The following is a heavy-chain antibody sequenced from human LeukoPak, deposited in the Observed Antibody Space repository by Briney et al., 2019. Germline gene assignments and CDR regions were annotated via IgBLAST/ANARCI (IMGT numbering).Heavy chain of an antibody. CDR1: GFTFSSYG. Sequence: GGSLRLSCAASGFTFSSYGMHWVRQAPGKGLEWVAVISYDGGNKYYADSVKGRFTISRDNSKNTLYLQMNSLRAEDTAVYYCAKGFPMLGYYYYYGMDVWGQGTTVTVSS. V-gene: IGHV3-30*18. D-gene: IGHD3-10*02. CDR3: AKGFPMLGYYYYYGMDV. J-gene: IGHJ6*02. CDR2: ISYDGGNK.